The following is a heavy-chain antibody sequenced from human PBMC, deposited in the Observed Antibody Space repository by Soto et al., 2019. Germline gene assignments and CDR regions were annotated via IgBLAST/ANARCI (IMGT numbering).Heavy chain of an antibody. CDR1: GFIFSGYA. CDR3: AKETSAYEIDY. CDR2: ISYDGNTK. D-gene: IGHD5-12*01. V-gene: IGHV3-30-3*01. J-gene: IGHJ4*02. Sequence: QVQLVESGGGVVQPGRSLRLSCAASGFIFSGYAMHWVRQAPGKGLNWVAVISYDGNTKYYADSVKGRFTVSRDNSKNPLYVQMNNLSPEDTAMYYCAKETSAYEIDYWGQGTLVTVSS.